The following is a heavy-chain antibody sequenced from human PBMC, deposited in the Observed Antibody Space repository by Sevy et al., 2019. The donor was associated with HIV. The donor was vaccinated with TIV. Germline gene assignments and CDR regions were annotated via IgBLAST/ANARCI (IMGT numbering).Heavy chain of an antibody. V-gene: IGHV1-58*01. J-gene: IGHJ6*02. D-gene: IGHD2-15*01. CDR3: AAESRGSCSGRSCSVENGMDV. CDR1: SFTFTNSA. Sequence: ASVKVSCKASSFTFTNSAVQWVRQARGQRLEWIGWIVVGSGVTNYAHNFQERVTISRDMSTATVSMELSGLRSEDTAVYYCAAESRGSCSGRSCSVENGMDVWGPGTTVTVSS. CDR2: IVVGSGVT.